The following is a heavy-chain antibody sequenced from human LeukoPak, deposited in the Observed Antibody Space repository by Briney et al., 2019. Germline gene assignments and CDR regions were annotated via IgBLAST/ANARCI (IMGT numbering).Heavy chain of an antibody. J-gene: IGHJ5*02. CDR1: GGSISSYY. Sequence: SETLSLTCTVSGGSISSYYWSWIRQPPGKGLEWIGYIYYSGSTNYNPSLKSRVTISVNTSKNQFSLRLSSVTAADTAVYYCARLTGTTEGLPDWFDPWGQGILVTVSS. V-gene: IGHV4-59*01. D-gene: IGHD1-20*01. CDR3: ARLTGTTEGLPDWFDP. CDR2: IYYSGST.